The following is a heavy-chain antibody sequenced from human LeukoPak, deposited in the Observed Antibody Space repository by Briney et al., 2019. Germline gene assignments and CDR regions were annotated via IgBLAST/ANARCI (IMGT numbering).Heavy chain of an antibody. CDR1: GFTLSNYE. D-gene: IGHD3-16*02. CDR2: ISGSGGST. J-gene: IGHJ4*02. V-gene: IGHV3-23*01. CDR3: AKVPYDYVWGSYRPLYYFDY. Sequence: PGGSLRLSCAASGFTLSNYEMNWVRQAPGKGLEWVSAISGSGGSTYYADSVKGRFTISRDNSKNTLYLQMNSLRAEDTAVYYCAKVPYDYVWGSYRPLYYFDYWGQGTLVTVSS.